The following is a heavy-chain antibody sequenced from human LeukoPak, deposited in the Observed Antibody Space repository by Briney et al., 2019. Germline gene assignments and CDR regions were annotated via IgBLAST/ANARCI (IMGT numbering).Heavy chain of an antibody. D-gene: IGHD5-18*01. V-gene: IGHV3-15*01. Sequence: GGSLRLSCAASGFTFINAWMNWVRQAPGKGLEWVGRIKAKRDGGTADYAAPVRGRFTISRDDSQNTLYLQMNSLKTEDTAVYYCGADTPDFAPYDFDYWGQGILVSVSS. CDR3: GADTPDFAPYDFDY. J-gene: IGHJ4*02. CDR2: IKAKRDGGTA. CDR1: GFTFINAW.